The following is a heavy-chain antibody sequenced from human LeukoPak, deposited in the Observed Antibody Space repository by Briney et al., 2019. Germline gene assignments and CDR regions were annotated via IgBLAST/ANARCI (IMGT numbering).Heavy chain of an antibody. CDR1: GYTFTGYY. Sequence: ASVKVSCKASGYTFTGYYVHWVRQAPGQGLEWMGWINPNTGGTNYAQKFQGRVTMTRDTSISTAYMELSSLRSEDTAVYYCARGPAMTTVTTGWFDPWGQGTLVTVSS. J-gene: IGHJ5*02. CDR3: ARGPAMTTVTTGWFDP. V-gene: IGHV1-2*02. D-gene: IGHD4-17*01. CDR2: INPNTGGT.